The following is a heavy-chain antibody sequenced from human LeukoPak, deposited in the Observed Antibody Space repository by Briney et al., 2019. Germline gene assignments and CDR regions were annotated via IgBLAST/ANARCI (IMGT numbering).Heavy chain of an antibody. CDR2: ISSSSSYI. CDR1: GFTFSSYS. J-gene: IGHJ4*02. CDR3: ARDGYSYGELDY. Sequence: GGSLRLSCAASGFTFSSYSMNWVCQAPGKGLEWVSSISSSSSYIYYADSVKGRFTISRDNAKNSLYLQMNSLRAEDTAVYYCARDGYSYGELDYWGQGTLVTVSS. D-gene: IGHD5-18*01. V-gene: IGHV3-21*01.